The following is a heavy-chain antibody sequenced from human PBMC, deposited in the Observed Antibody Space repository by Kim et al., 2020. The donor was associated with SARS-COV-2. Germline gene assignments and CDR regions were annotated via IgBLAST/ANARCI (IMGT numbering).Heavy chain of an antibody. CDR3: ARGGVLRYFGVHYYYYGMDV. J-gene: IGHJ6*02. Sequence: SETLSLTCTVSGGSINSSSYYWGWIRQPPGKGLEWIGSIYYSGSTYYNPSLKSRVTISVDTSKNQFSLKLSSVTAADTAVYYCARGGVLRYFGVHYYYYGMDVWGQGTTVTVSS. CDR1: GGSINSSSYY. V-gene: IGHV4-39*01. D-gene: IGHD3-9*01. CDR2: IYYSGST.